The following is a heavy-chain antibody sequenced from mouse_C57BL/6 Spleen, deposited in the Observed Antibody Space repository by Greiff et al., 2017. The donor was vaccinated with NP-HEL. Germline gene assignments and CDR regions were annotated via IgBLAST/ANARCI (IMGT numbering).Heavy chain of an antibody. J-gene: IGHJ4*01. V-gene: IGHV5-15*01. Sequence: EVQVVESGGGLVQPGGSLKLSCAASGFTFSDYGMAWVRQAPRKGPEWVAFISNLAYSIYYADTVTGRFTISRENAKNTLYLEMSSLRSEDTAMYYCARQNYYGSSYVKDYAMDYWGQGTSVTVSS. CDR2: ISNLAYSI. CDR1: GFTFSDYG. D-gene: IGHD1-1*01. CDR3: ARQNYYGSSYVKDYAMDY.